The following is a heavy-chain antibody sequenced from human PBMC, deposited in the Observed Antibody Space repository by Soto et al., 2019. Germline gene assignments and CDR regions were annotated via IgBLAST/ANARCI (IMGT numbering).Heavy chain of an antibody. V-gene: IGHV3-48*02. D-gene: IGHD1-26*01. CDR2: ISHLGSPR. CDR3: AREDILGARSFDY. J-gene: IGHJ4*02. Sequence: PGGSLRLSCVASGFMFSGYSMNCVRQAPGKGLEWLSYISHLGSPRYYAESVEGGFIISRDNAKHSLYLQMNRLGDEDTAVYFCAREDILGARSFDYWGQGA. CDR1: GFMFSGYS.